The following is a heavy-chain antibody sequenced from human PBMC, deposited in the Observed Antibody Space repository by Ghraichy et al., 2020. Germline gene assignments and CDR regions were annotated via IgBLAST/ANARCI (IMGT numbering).Heavy chain of an antibody. J-gene: IGHJ4*02. CDR1: GFTFSSYW. CDR3: AREVTTPRWYYFDY. V-gene: IGHV3-7*01. Sequence: SCAASGFTFSSYWMSWVRQAPGKGLEWVANIKQDGSEKYYVDSVKGRFTISRDNAKNSLYLQMNSLRAEDTAVYYCAREVTTPRWYYFDYWGQGTLVTVSS. CDR2: IKQDGSEK. D-gene: IGHD4-17*01.